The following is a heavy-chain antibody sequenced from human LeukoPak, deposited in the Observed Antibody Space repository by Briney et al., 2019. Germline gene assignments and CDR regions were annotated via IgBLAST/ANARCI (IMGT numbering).Heavy chain of an antibody. J-gene: IGHJ3*02. CDR3: TTVIVGATSTNDAFDI. V-gene: IGHV3-15*01. D-gene: IGHD1-26*01. CDR1: GFTFSNAW. CDR2: IKSKTDGGTT. Sequence: GGSLRLSCAASGFTFSNAWMSWVRQAPGKGLEWVGRIKSKTDGGTTDYAAPVKGRFTISRDDSKNTLYLQMNSLKTEDTAVYYCTTVIVGATSTNDAFDIWGQGTMVTVSS.